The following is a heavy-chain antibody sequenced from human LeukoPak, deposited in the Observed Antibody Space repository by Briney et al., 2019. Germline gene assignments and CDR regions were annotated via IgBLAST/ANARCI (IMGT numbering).Heavy chain of an antibody. CDR2: ISSSSSYI. D-gene: IGHD3-22*01. J-gene: IGHJ1*01. V-gene: IGHV3-21*01. CDR1: GFTFSSYS. CDR3: ARNGPRITMIVVVITTFLFFYHNPKIPLLRIRH. Sequence: KPGGSLRLSCAASGFTFSSYSMNWVRQAPGKGLEWVSCISSSSSYIYYADSVKGRFTISRDNAKNSLYLQMNSLRVEDTAVYYCARNGPRITMIVVVITTFLFFYHNPKIPLLRIRHWGQGTLVTVSS.